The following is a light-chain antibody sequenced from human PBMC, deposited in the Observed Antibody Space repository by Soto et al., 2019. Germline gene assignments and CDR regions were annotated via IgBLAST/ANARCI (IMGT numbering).Light chain of an antibody. J-gene: IGKJ5*01. CDR2: KAT. V-gene: IGKV1-9*01. Sequence: DIQMTQSPSSLSASVGARVTITCQASQNINNYLNWYQQKPGRAPNLLIYKATILQSGVPSRFSGSGSGTEFTLTISSLQPEDVATYYCQQLKFFPITFGQGTRLEIK. CDR3: QQLKFFPIT. CDR1: QNINNY.